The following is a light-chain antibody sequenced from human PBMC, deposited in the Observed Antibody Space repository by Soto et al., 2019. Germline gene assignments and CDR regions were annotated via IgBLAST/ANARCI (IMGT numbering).Light chain of an antibody. CDR3: QQYNKWPLT. J-gene: IGKJ3*01. V-gene: IGKV3-15*01. Sequence: EIVMTQSPVTLSVSPGERATLSCTASQSVNNNVAWYQQKPGHTPRRLIYSASIGATGTPARFSDSGSGSDFTLTISSLQSEDFAVYYCQQYNKWPLTFGPGTKVDIK. CDR1: QSVNNN. CDR2: SAS.